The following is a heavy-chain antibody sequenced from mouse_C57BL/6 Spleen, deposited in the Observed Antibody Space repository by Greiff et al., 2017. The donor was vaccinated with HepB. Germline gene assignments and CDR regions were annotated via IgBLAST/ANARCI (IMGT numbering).Heavy chain of an antibody. CDR1: GYTFTSYW. J-gene: IGHJ4*01. Sequence: QVQLQQPGAELVKPGASVKLSCKASGYTFTSYWMHWVKQRPGQGLEWIGMIHPNSGSTNYNEKFKSKATLTVDKSSSTAYMQLSSLTSEDSAVYYWARGTMVTTGPYYYAMDYWGQGTSVTVSS. CDR3: ARGTMVTTGPYYYAMDY. V-gene: IGHV1-64*01. D-gene: IGHD2-2*01. CDR2: IHPNSGST.